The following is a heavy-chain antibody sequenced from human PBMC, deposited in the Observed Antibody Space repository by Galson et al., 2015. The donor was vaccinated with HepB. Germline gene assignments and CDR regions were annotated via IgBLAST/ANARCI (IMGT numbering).Heavy chain of an antibody. CDR3: ARGALVGVVGGSQKNWFDP. J-gene: IGHJ5*02. CDR1: GGTFSSYI. Sequence: SVKVSCKAPGGTFSSYIIVWVRQAPGQGLEWMGGIIPIFGTTNYGQNFQGRVTITADESTGTAYMELSSLRSDDTAVYYCARGALVGVVGGSQKNWFDPWGQGTLVTVSS. V-gene: IGHV1-69*13. D-gene: IGHD2-15*01. CDR2: IIPIFGTT.